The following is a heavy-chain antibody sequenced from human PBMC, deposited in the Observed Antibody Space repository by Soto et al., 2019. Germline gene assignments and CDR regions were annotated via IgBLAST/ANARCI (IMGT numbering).Heavy chain of an antibody. CDR1: GFTFSIFG. V-gene: IGHV3-30*18. J-gene: IGHJ4*02. CDR2: ISYDGNNK. D-gene: IGHD4-17*01. CDR3: AKDHLQTTVTTPSY. Sequence: QVQLVESGGGVVQPGRSLRLSCAASGFTFSIFGMHWVRQAPGKGLEWVAVISYDGNNKYYADSVKGRFTISRDNSKNTLYLQMDSLRAEDTAVYYCAKDHLQTTVTTPSYWGQGTLVTVSS.